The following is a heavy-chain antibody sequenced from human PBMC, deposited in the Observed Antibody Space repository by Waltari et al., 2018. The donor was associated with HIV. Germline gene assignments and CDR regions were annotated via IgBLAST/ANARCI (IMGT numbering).Heavy chain of an antibody. CDR1: GFTFKNYA. CDR2: VSESGDST. CDR3: AGEDDRGDFP. D-gene: IGHD2-21*01. V-gene: IGHV3-23*01. J-gene: IGHJ5*02. Sequence: ELYLLESGGGLVQPGGSLRVSCGGSGFTFKNYAVRWVRQAPGKGLEWISSVSESGDSTYYADSVEGRFTISRDNSKNMLYLQMNGLRVEDTAVYYCAGEDDRGDFPWGQGTLVTVSA.